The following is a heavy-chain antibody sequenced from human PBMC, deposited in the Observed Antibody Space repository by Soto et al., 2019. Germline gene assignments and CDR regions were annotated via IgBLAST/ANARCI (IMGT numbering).Heavy chain of an antibody. J-gene: IGHJ6*02. CDR2: ISYDGSNK. V-gene: IGHV3-30*18. Sequence: GGSLRLSCAASGFTFSSYGMHWVRQAPGKGLEWVAVISYDGSNKYYADSVKGRFTISRDNSKNTLYLQMNSLRAEDTAVYYCAKDDFGIDLEYSSSSDYYYYYGMDVWGQGTTVTVSS. D-gene: IGHD6-6*01. CDR3: AKDDFGIDLEYSSSSDYYYYYGMDV. CDR1: GFTFSSYG.